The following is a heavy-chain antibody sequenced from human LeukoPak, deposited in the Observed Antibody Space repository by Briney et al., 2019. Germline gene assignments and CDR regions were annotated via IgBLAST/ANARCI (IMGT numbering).Heavy chain of an antibody. CDR3: ARGRSGYYNY. D-gene: IGHD3-22*01. V-gene: IGHV4-61*02. CDR2: IYTSGST. CDR1: GGSISSGSYY. Sequence: SETLSLTCTVSGGSISSGSYYWSWIRQPAGKGLEWIGRIYTSGSTNYNPSLKSRVTISVDTSKNQFSLKLSSVTAADTAVYYCARGRSGYYNYWGQGTQVTVSS. J-gene: IGHJ4*02.